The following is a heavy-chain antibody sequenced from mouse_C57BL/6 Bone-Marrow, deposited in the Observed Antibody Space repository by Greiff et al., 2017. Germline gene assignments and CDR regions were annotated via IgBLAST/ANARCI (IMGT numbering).Heavy chain of an antibody. D-gene: IGHD1-1*01. CDR1: GYTFTSYW. V-gene: IGHV1-64*01. CDR2: IHPNSGST. CDR3: ARALIYYYGSPYAMDY. J-gene: IGHJ4*01. Sequence: QVQLQQPGAELVKPGASVKLSCKASGYTFTSYWMHWVKQRPGQGLEWIGMIHPNSGSTNYNEKFKSKATLTVDKSSSTAYMQLSSLTSEDSAVXYCARALIYYYGSPYAMDYWGQGTSVTVSS.